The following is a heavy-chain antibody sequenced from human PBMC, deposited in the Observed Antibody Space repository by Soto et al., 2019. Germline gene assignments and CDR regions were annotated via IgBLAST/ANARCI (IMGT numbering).Heavy chain of an antibody. J-gene: IGHJ4*02. CDR3: ARHNYGSGSTYFDY. D-gene: IGHD3-10*01. V-gene: IGHV4-39*01. CDR1: GGSISTSSYY. CDR2: IYYSGST. Sequence: SETLSLTCTVSGGSISTSSYYWGWIRQPPGKGLEWIGSIYYSGSTYYNPSLKSRVTISVDTSKNQFSLKLNSMTAADTAVYYCARHNYGSGSTYFDYWGQGTLVTVSS.